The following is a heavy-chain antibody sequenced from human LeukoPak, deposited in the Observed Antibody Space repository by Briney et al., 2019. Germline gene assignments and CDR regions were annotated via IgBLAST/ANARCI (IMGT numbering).Heavy chain of an antibody. J-gene: IGHJ6*02. CDR1: GFTFSDHY. D-gene: IGHD4-17*01. Sequence: QPGGSLRLSCAPSGFTFSDHYMDWVRQAPGKGLEWVARTRSKARGYTTEYAASVKGKFTVSRDESMNSLYLQMNSLKTEDTAVYYCARGPTVTFNYHYGMDVWGQGTTVTVSS. CDR3: ARGPTVTFNYHYGMDV. CDR2: TRSKARGYTT. V-gene: IGHV3-72*01.